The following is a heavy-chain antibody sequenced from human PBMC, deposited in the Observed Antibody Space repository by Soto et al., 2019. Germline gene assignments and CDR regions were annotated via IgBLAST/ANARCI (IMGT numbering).Heavy chain of an antibody. CDR1: GGSFSGYY. J-gene: IGHJ6*02. CDR2: INHSGST. D-gene: IGHD2-2*01. CDR3: ARIPRWVPAAIFAPRQPHYYYYAMDV. Sequence: PSETLSLTCAVYGGSFSGYYWSWIRQPPGKGLEWIGEINHSGSTNYNPSLKSRVTISVDTSKNQFSLKLSSVTAADTAVYYCARIPRWVPAAIFAPRQPHYYYYAMDVWGQGTTVTVSS. V-gene: IGHV4-34*01.